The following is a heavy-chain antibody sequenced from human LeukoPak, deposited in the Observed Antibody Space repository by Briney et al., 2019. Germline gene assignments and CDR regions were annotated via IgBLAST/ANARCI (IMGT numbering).Heavy chain of an antibody. CDR3: ARDLSDCSSTSCQDAFDI. D-gene: IGHD2-2*01. CDR1: GGTFSSYA. Sequence: SVKVSCKASGGTFSSYAISWVRQAPGQGLEWMGRIIPILGIANYAQKFQGRVTITADKSTSTAHMELSSLRSEDTAVYYCARDLSDCSSTSCQDAFDIWGQGTMVTVSS. J-gene: IGHJ3*02. V-gene: IGHV1-69*04. CDR2: IIPILGIA.